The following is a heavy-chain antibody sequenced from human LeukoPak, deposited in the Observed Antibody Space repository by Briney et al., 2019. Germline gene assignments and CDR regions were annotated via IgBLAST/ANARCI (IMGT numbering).Heavy chain of an antibody. CDR1: GFTFSSYS. J-gene: IGHJ4*02. Sequence: TGGSLRLSCAAPGFTFSSYSMNWVRQAPGKGLEWVSSISSSSSYIYYADSVKGRFTISRDNAKNSLYLQMNSLRAEDTAVYYCARDGDYDYVWGSYRQFDYWGQGTLVTVSS. V-gene: IGHV3-21*01. CDR3: ARDGDYDYVWGSYRQFDY. D-gene: IGHD3-16*02. CDR2: ISSSSSYI.